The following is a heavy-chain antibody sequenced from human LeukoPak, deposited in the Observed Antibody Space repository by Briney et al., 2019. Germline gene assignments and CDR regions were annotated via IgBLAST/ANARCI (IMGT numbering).Heavy chain of an antibody. CDR3: ARGNSRRLGYCSGGSCYSAFDY. V-gene: IGHV1-8*01. CDR2: MNPNSGNT. Sequence: ASVKVSCKASGYTFTSYDINWVRQAPGQGIEWMGWMNPNSGNTVYAQKFQGRVTMNRNNSISTDYMEMSSLRSEDPAVYYCARGNSRRLGYCSGGSCYSAFDYWGQGTLVTVSS. J-gene: IGHJ4*02. CDR1: GYTFTSYD. D-gene: IGHD2-15*01.